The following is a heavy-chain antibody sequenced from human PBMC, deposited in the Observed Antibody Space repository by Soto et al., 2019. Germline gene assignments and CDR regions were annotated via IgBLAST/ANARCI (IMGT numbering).Heavy chain of an antibody. V-gene: IGHV4-30-4*01. CDR1: GGSISSGFSY. CDR3: VRYCSTTKCPFDY. Sequence: PSETLSLTGTVSGGSISSGFSYWGWIRQPPGKGLEWIGYIYYSGNTYFNPSLKSRVTLSVDTSKNQFSLNLSSVTAADTAVYYCVRYCSTTKCPFDYWGQGTLVNVSS. CDR2: IYYSGNT. D-gene: IGHD2-2*01. J-gene: IGHJ4*02.